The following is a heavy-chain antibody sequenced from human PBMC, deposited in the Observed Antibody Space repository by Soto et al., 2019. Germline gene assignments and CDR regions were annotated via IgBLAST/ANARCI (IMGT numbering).Heavy chain of an antibody. CDR1: ESTVSRDW. Sequence: EVHLVESGGGLVQTGGSLRLSCAIFESTVSRDWMNWVRQAPGKGLEWVAHINQDGSEKYYVDSVKGRFTISRDNAKKSLYLQMKSLRPAYTAMYYCSGGVGDAFWGQGTLVTVSS. CDR3: SGGVGDAF. CDR2: INQDGSEK. J-gene: IGHJ4*02. D-gene: IGHD1-26*01. V-gene: IGHV3-7*04.